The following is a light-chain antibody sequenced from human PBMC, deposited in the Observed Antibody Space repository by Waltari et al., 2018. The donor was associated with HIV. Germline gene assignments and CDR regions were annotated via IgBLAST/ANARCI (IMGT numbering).Light chain of an antibody. CDR3: QQYDIWPPWT. Sequence: EIVMTQTPATVSVSPGDRATLSCRASQSVRTYLAWYQQKPGQGPRLLIYGASTRATGVPARVSATGSGTDFTLTISSLQPEDFAVYYCQQYDIWPPWTFGQGTKVEIK. CDR2: GAS. J-gene: IGKJ1*01. CDR1: QSVRTY. V-gene: IGKV3-15*01.